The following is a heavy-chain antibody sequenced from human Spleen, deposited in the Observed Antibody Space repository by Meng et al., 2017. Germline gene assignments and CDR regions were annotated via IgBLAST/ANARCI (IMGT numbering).Heavy chain of an antibody. CDR2: LNPSGGGT. D-gene: IGHD5-18*01. CDR1: GYTFTKFF. CDR3: ATQLGQLWFRPGYFDY. Sequence: ASVKVSCKASGYTFTKFFIHWVRQAPGQGLEWMGVLNPSGGGTIYAQKFQGRVTMTEDTSTDTAYMELSSLRSEDTAVYYCATQLGQLWFRPGYFDYWGQGTLVTVSS. V-gene: IGHV1-46*01. J-gene: IGHJ4*02.